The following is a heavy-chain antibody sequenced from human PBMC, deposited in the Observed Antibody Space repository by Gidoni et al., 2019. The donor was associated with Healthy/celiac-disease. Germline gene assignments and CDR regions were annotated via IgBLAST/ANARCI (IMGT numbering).Heavy chain of an antibody. V-gene: IGHV1-2*06. D-gene: IGHD6-6*01. CDR1: GYNFTGYY. CDR2: INPNSGGT. Sequence: QVQLVQSGAEVKKPGASVKVSCKDSGYNFTGYYMHWVRQAPGQGLEWMGRINPNSGGTNYAQKFQGRVTMTRDTSISTAYMELSRLRSDDTAVYYCARELPFIAARAEGDYWGQGTLVTVSS. J-gene: IGHJ4*02. CDR3: ARELPFIAARAEGDY.